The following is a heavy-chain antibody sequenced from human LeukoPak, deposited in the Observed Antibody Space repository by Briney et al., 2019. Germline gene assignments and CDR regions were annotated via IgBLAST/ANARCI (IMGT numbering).Heavy chain of an antibody. CDR2: INWNGGST. J-gene: IGHJ4*02. CDR3: TTDDWARTAY. Sequence: GGSLRLSCAASGFTFDDYGMSWVRQAPGKGLEWVSGINWNGGSTGYADSVKGRFTISRDNAKNSLYLQMNSLRAEDTAVYYCTTDDWARTAYWGQGTLVTVSS. D-gene: IGHD3-9*01. V-gene: IGHV3-20*04. CDR1: GFTFDDYG.